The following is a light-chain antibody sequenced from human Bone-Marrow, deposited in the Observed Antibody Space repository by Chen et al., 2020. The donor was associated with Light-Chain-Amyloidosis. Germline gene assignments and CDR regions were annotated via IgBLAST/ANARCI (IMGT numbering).Light chain of an antibody. CDR3: KSADSSGTNGVI. J-gene: IGLJ2*01. CDR1: DLPTKY. V-gene: IGLV3-25*03. CDR2: RDT. Sequence: SYELTQPPSVSVSPGQPARITCSGDDLPTKYAYWYQQKPGQAPVLVIHRDTERPSGISERLSGSSSGTTATLTISGVQAEDEGDYHCKSADSSGTNGVIFGGGTRLTVL.